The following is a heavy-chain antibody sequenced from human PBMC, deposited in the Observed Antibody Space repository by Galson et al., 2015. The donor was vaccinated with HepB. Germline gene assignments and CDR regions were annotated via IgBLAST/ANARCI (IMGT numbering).Heavy chain of an antibody. CDR3: ARGGWYANAFDI. CDR1: GYIFTSSG. V-gene: IGHV1-18*01. Sequence: SVKVSCKASGYIFTSSGISWVRQAPGKGLEWMGWIYGFNGNTNHAQRLQGRVTMTTDTSTTTAYMELRRLTSDDTAVYYCARGGWYANAFDIWGQGTMVTVSS. CDR2: IYGFNGNT. D-gene: IGHD6-19*01. J-gene: IGHJ3*02.